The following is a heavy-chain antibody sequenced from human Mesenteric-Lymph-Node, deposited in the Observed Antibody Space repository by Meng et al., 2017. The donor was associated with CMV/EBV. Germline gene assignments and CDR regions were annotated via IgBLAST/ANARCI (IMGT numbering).Heavy chain of an antibody. D-gene: IGHD5-18*01. CDR3: ARAIQVWLSAFDY. CDR2: ISYDGINK. V-gene: IGHV3-30-3*01. J-gene: IGHJ4*02. CDR1: EFAFRSKA. Sequence: YEFAFRSKAMHWVRQAPGKGLEWEAVISYDGINKYYADSVKGRFTSSRDNSKNTLYLQMNSLRAEDTAMYYCARAIQVWLSAFDYWGQGTLVTVSS.